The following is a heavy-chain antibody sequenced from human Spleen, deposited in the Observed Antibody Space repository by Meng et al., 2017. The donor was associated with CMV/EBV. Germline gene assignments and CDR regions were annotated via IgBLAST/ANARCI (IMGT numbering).Heavy chain of an antibody. Sequence: ASVKVSCKASGYTFTNYVISWVRQAPGQGLEWMGWISAYTGDTNYAQKLQGRVMMTTDTSITTAYMELRSLRSDDTAVYYCATGGNPLADYWGQGTLVTVSS. CDR3: ATGGNPLADY. J-gene: IGHJ4*02. D-gene: IGHD4-23*01. V-gene: IGHV1-18*01. CDR2: ISAYTGDT. CDR1: GYTFTNYV.